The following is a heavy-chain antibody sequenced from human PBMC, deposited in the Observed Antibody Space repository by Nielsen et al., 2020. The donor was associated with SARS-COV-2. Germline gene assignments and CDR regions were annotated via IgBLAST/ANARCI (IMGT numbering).Heavy chain of an antibody. Sequence: GGSLRLSCAASGFTFSSYGMHWVRQAPGKGLEWVAVISYDGSNKYYADSVKGRFTISRDNSKNTLYLQMNSLRAEDTAVYYCAKDPLKHSSGWYFIDYWGQGTLVTVSS. D-gene: IGHD6-19*01. CDR2: ISYDGSNK. CDR1: GFTFSSYG. V-gene: IGHV3-30*18. CDR3: AKDPLKHSSGWYFIDY. J-gene: IGHJ4*02.